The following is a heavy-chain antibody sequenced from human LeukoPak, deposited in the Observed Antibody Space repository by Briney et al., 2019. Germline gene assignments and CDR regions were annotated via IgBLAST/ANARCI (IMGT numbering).Heavy chain of an antibody. J-gene: IGHJ4*02. CDR2: IKPDGSEK. CDR3: SGRDSSRNPWAY. D-gene: IGHD2-2*01. V-gene: IGHV3-7*01. CDR1: GFTFSRSW. Sequence: PGGSLRLSCAASGFTFSRSWMNWVRQAPGRGLEWVANIKPDGSEKYYVDSVKGRFTISRDNAKNSVFLQMNSLRAEDTAVYYCSGRDSSRNPWAYWGQGTLVSVSS.